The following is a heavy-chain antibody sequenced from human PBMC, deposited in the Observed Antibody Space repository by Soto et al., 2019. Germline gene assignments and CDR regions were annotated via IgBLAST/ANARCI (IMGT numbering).Heavy chain of an antibody. Sequence: ASVKVSCKASGGTFSSYAISWVRQAPGRGLEWMGGIIPIFGTANYAQKFQGRVTITADKSTSTAYMELSSLRSEDAAVYYCAPGEGYSYGYGHGWGQGTLVTVSS. V-gene: IGHV1-69*06. D-gene: IGHD5-18*01. J-gene: IGHJ4*02. CDR2: IIPIFGTA. CDR1: GGTFSSYA. CDR3: APGEGYSYGYGHG.